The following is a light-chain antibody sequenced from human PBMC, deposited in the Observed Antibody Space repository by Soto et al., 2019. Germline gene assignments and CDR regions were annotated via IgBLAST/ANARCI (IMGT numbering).Light chain of an antibody. Sequence: EIVLTQSPATLSLSPGERATLSCRASQSVSSSYVGWHQQTPHHATRLLNYGASSRATGIPDRFSGSGSGTDFTLTISSLEPDDFAVYYWQQYSGSPPVTFGPGTKVDFK. CDR3: QQYSGSPPVT. CDR1: QSVSSSY. V-gene: IGKV3-20*01. J-gene: IGKJ3*01. CDR2: GAS.